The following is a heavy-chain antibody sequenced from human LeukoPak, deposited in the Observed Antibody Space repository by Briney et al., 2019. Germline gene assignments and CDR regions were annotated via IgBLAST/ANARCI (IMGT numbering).Heavy chain of an antibody. CDR2: IKQDGSDI. V-gene: IGHV3-7*03. J-gene: IGHJ4*02. CDR3: ARFAYSSGWAVDY. D-gene: IGHD6-19*01. Sequence: GGSLGLSCAVSGFTFSNYYMTWIRQAPGKGLEWVTKIKQDGSDIDYVDSVKGRFTVSRDNAKYSLFLQMDSLRVEDTAVYYCARFAYSSGWAVDYWGQGTLVTVPS. CDR1: GFTFSNYY.